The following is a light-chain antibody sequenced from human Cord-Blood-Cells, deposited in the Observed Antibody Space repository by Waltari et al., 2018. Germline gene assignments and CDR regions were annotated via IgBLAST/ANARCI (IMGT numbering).Light chain of an antibody. V-gene: IGKV1-39*01. J-gene: IGKJ1*01. CDR2: AAS. Sequence: DIKMTQSPSSLSASVGDRVTITCRASQSISSYLNWYQQKPGKAPKLLIYAASSLQSGVPSRFSGSGSGTDFTLTISSLQPEDFATYYCQQSYSTFFGQGIKVEIK. CDR1: QSISSY. CDR3: QQSYSTF.